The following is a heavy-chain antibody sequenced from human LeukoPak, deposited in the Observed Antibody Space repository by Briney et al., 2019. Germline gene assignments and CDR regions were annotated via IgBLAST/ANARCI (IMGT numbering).Heavy chain of an antibody. V-gene: IGHV3-74*01. Sequence: GGSLRLSCAASGFTFSSYWMHWVRQAPGKGLVWVSRINADGSSTSYADSVKGRFTISRDNAKNTLYLQMNSLRAEDTAVYYCARVSSSSWWALDYWGQGTLVTVSS. J-gene: IGHJ4*02. CDR3: ARVSSSSWWALDY. CDR1: GFTFSSYW. CDR2: INADGSST. D-gene: IGHD6-13*01.